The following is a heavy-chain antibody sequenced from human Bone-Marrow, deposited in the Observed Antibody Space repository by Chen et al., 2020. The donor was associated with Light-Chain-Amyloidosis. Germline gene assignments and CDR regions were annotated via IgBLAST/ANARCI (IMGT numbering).Heavy chain of an antibody. CDR2: IYPDDSDA. CDR3: ARRRDGYNFDY. Sequence: EAQLEQPGPEANKPGAHLTLHRQGNGSTFPNYWIGGVRQMPGKGLEWMGVIYPDDSDARYSPSFEGQVTISADKSITTAYLQWRSLKASDTAMYYCARRRDGYNFDYWGQGTLVTVSS. D-gene: IGHD5-12*01. V-gene: IGHV5-51*01. J-gene: IGHJ4*02. CDR1: GSTFPNYW.